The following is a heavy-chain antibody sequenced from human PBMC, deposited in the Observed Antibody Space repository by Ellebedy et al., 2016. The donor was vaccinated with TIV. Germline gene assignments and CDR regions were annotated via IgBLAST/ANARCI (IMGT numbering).Heavy chain of an antibody. CDR3: AREEYYGSGSYYNSGMDV. V-gene: IGHV3-33*08. CDR1: GFTFSSYG. CDR2: IWYDGSNK. D-gene: IGHD3-10*01. J-gene: IGHJ6*02. Sequence: GESLKISCAASGFTFSSYGMHWVRQAPGKGLEGVAVIWYDGSNKYYADSVKGRFTISRDNSKNTLYLQMNSLRAEDKAVYYCAREEYYGSGSYYNSGMDVWGQGTTVTVSS.